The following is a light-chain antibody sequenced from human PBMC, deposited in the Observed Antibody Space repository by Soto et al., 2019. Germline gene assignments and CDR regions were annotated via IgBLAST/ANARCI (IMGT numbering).Light chain of an antibody. CDR3: QQSSNWPPYT. CDR2: DAS. Sequence: EIVLTQSPATLSLSPGERATLSCRASQSVSSYLAWYQQKPCQAPRLLIYDASNRATGIPARFSGSGSGTDFTLTISSLEPEDCAVYYCQQSSNWPPYTFGQGTKLEIK. V-gene: IGKV3-11*01. CDR1: QSVSSY. J-gene: IGKJ2*01.